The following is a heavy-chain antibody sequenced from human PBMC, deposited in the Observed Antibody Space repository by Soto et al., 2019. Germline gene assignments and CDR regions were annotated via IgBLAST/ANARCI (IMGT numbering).Heavy chain of an antibody. CDR3: ARERAVARNNWFDP. D-gene: IGHD6-19*01. CDR2: IYHSGST. Sequence: QVQLQESGPGLVKPSGTLSLTCAVSSGSISSSNWWSWVRQPPGKGLEWSGEIYHSGSTNYNPSLKSRVTISVDKSKNQFSLKLSSVTAADTAVYYCARERAVARNNWFDPWGQGTLVTVSS. J-gene: IGHJ5*02. CDR1: SGSISSSNW. V-gene: IGHV4-4*02.